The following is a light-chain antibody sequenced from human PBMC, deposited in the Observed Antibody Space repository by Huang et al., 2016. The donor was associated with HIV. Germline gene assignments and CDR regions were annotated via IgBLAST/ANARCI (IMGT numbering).Light chain of an antibody. CDR3: QQYYSLPQT. Sequence: DIIMSQYPESLTVSLGERATLNCRSSQSVYARSTSKDYMDWFLQKPGQPPKVLLFWASSREVGVPDRFSGSGSGTHFTLTIANLHPEDAAIYYCQQYYSLPQTFGQGTRV. CDR1: QSVYARSTSKDY. J-gene: IGKJ1*01. CDR2: WAS. V-gene: IGKV4-1*01.